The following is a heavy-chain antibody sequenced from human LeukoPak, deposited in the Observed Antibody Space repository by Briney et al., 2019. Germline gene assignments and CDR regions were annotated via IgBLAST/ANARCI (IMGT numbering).Heavy chain of an antibody. V-gene: IGHV4-61*01. D-gene: IGHD6-6*01. CDR2: IYYHGST. Sequence: SETLSLTCTVSGDPISSNSNYKWSWIRQPPGKGLEWIGYIYYHGSTNYNPSLKSRVTFSVDTSKNQFSLKLRSVTAADTAVYYCAREYSGSDYWGQGTLVTVSS. J-gene: IGHJ4*02. CDR1: GDPISSNSNYK. CDR3: AREYSGSDY.